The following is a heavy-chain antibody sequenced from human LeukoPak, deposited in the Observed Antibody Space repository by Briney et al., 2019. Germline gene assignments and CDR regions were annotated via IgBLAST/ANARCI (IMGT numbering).Heavy chain of an antibody. V-gene: IGHV3-21*01. CDR3: ARVIAFRGYMDV. D-gene: IGHD3-16*02. Sequence: GGSLRLSCAASGFTFSSYNMNWVRQAPGKGLEWASSISSSSSYIYYADSVKGRFTISRDNAKNSLYLQMNSLRAEDTAVYYCARVIAFRGYMDVWGKGTTVTVSS. CDR2: ISSSSSYI. J-gene: IGHJ6*03. CDR1: GFTFSSYN.